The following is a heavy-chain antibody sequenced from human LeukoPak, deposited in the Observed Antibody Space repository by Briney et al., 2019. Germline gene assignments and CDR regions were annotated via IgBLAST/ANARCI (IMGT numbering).Heavy chain of an antibody. Sequence: ASVKVSCKASGYTFTAYPIHWVRQAPGQGLEWMGRINPNSGVTHYAQKFHGRVTMTKDTSTDTAHMELSSLRSDDTAIYWCARDSSNWSSFGSWGQGTPVTVSS. J-gene: IGHJ4*02. CDR2: INPNSGVT. CDR1: GYTFTAYP. D-gene: IGHD6-13*01. CDR3: ARDSSNWSSFGS. V-gene: IGHV1-2*06.